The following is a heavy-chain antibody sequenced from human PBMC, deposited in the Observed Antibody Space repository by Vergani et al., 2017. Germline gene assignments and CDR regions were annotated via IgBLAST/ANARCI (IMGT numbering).Heavy chain of an antibody. CDR3: ASGKYYSDSTSHFRGRYFDV. CDR1: GDSIISRSYY. V-gene: IGHV4-39*01. D-gene: IGHD3-16*01. Sequence: QMQLQASGPGLVKASETLSLTCTVSGDSIISRSYYWGWIRQPPGKGLEWIGSIYNSGNGDSSSSLKSRVTISADTSKNQFSLRLTSVTAADTAVYYCASGKYYSDSTSHFRGRYFDVWGRGTLVTVPS. J-gene: IGHJ2*01. CDR2: IYNSGNG.